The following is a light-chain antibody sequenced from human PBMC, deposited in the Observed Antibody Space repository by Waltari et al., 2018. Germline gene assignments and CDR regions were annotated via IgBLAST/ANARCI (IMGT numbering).Light chain of an antibody. CDR3: SSHTTSNTLI. CDR2: DVF. J-gene: IGLJ2*01. Sequence: QSALTQPASVSGSPGQSITISCTGSSSDIGRDNFVSWYQQHPGKAPKLILYDVFNRPSGVSNRFSGSKSGNTASLTISGLQPEDETDYYCSSHTTSNTLIFGGGTRVTVL. CDR1: SSDIGRDNF. V-gene: IGLV2-14*03.